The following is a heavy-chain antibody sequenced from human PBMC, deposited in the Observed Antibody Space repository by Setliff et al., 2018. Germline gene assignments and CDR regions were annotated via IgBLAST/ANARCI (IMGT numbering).Heavy chain of an antibody. CDR2: ISSSSSTI. J-gene: IGHJ4*02. CDR1: GITISNNF. V-gene: IGHV3-48*01. D-gene: IGHD5-12*01. CDR3: ARVYSGYDPNHYFDY. Sequence: GGSLRLSCVVSGITISNNFWSWVRQAPGKGLEWVSYISSSSSTIYYADSVKGRFTISRDNAKNSLYLQMNSLRAEDTAVYYCARVYSGYDPNHYFDYWGQGTLVTVSS.